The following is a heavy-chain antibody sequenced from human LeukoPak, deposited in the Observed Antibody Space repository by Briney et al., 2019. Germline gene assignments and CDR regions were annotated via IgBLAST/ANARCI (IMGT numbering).Heavy chain of an antibody. J-gene: IGHJ3*02. CDR1: GFTFISYD. V-gene: IGHV3-23*01. CDR2: ISGAGGTT. CDR3: AKDLVATTYRDAFDI. D-gene: IGHD5-12*01. Sequence: GGSLRLSCAASGFTFISYDMSWVRQAPGRGLEWVSYISGAGGTTYYADSVKGRFTISRDNSKNMMYLQMNSLRAEDTAVYYCAKDLVATTYRDAFDIWGQGTMVTVSS.